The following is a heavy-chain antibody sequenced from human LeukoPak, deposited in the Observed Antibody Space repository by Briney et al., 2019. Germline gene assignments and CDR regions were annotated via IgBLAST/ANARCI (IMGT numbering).Heavy chain of an antibody. CDR2: ISSSGAST. CDR1: GFTFSSYA. D-gene: IGHD3-9*01. CDR3: AKGSLFDWLFDY. V-gene: IGHV3-23*01. Sequence: GGSLRLSCAASGFTFSSYAMSWVRQAPGKGLEWVSAISSSGASTYYADSVRGRFTISRDNSKHTLYLQMTSLRAEDTAVYYCAKGSLFDWLFDYWGQGTLVTVSS. J-gene: IGHJ4*02.